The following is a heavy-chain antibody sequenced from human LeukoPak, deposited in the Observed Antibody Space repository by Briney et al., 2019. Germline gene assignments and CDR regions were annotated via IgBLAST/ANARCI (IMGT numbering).Heavy chain of an antibody. CDR2: INSGNGDT. V-gene: IGHV1-3*03. CDR1: GYSFTSQD. Sequence: ASVKVSCKTSGYSFTSQDMHWVRQAPGQSLEWMGCINSGNGDTKYSQEFQGRVTITRDTSATTAYMELSSLRSDDMAVYYCTLYNYWGQGTLVTVSS. D-gene: IGHD2-2*02. J-gene: IGHJ4*02. CDR3: TLYNY.